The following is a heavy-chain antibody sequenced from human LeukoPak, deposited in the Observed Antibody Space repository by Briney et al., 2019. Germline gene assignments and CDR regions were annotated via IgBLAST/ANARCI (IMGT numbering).Heavy chain of an antibody. CDR3: ARDLRATVTTRYFDY. D-gene: IGHD4-17*01. Sequence: ASVKVSCKASGYTFTSYYMHWLRQAPGQGLAWMGIINPSGGSTSYAQKFQARVTMTSDTPTSTVYMELSILRSEDTAVYYCARDLRATVTTRYFDYWGQGTLVTVSS. CDR2: INPSGGST. V-gene: IGHV1-46*01. CDR1: GYTFTSYY. J-gene: IGHJ4*02.